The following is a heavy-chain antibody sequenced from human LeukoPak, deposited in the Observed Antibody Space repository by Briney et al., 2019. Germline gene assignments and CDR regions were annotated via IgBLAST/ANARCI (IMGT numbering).Heavy chain of an antibody. J-gene: IGHJ4*02. CDR3: AKGIRYYYDSSGYYPYFDY. Sequence: SLRLSCAASGFTFDDYAMHWVRQAPGKGLEWVSGISWNSGSIGYADSVKGRFTISRDNAKNSLYLQMNSLRAEDTALYYCAKGIRYYYDSSGYYPYFDYWGQGTLVTVSS. CDR1: GFTFDDYA. CDR2: ISWNSGSI. V-gene: IGHV3-9*01. D-gene: IGHD3-22*01.